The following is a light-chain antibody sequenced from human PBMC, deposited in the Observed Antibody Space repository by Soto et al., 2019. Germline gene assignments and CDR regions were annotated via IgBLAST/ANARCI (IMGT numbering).Light chain of an antibody. CDR3: QHTYNTPPYS. J-gene: IGKJ2*01. V-gene: IGKV1-39*01. Sequence: DIKMTQSPSSLCASVGDRVTITCRAGQSIGSYLNWYQQKPGKAPKLLIYAASSLQSGVPSRISGRGSGTEFTLTISSLQPEDCATYYCQHTYNTPPYSFGQGTNLEIK. CDR2: AAS. CDR1: QSIGSY.